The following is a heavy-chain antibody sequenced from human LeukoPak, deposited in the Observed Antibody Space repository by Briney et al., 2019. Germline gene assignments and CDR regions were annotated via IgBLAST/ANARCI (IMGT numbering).Heavy chain of an antibody. CDR3: ARDLGYSSSWSKSGYYFDY. D-gene: IGHD6-13*01. J-gene: IGHJ4*02. Sequence: SQTLSLTCAISGDSVSSNSAAWSWIRQSPSRGLEWLGRTYYRSKWYNDYAVSVESRMSINPDTSKNQFSLQLNSVTPEDTAVYYCARDLGYSSSWSKSGYYFDYWGQGTLVTVSS. CDR1: GDSVSSNSAA. V-gene: IGHV6-1*01. CDR2: TYYRSKWYN.